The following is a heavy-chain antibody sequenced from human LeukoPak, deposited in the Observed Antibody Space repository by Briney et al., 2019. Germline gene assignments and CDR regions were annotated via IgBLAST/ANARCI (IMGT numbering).Heavy chain of an antibody. D-gene: IGHD2-15*01. Sequence: PSETLSLTCTVSGGSISSSSYYWGWIRQPPGKGLEWIGSIYYSGSTNYNPSLKSRVAISVDKSKNQFSLKLSSVTAADTAVYYCARMGWYYAFDIWGQGTMVTVSS. CDR3: ARMGWYYAFDI. V-gene: IGHV4-39*07. J-gene: IGHJ3*02. CDR2: IYYSGST. CDR1: GGSISSSSYY.